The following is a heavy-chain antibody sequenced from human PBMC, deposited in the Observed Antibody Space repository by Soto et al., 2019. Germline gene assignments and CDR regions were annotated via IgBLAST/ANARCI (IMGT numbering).Heavy chain of an antibody. CDR2: IIPIFGTA. D-gene: IGHD2-2*01. CDR3: ARTGVVPAAMDV. Sequence: ASVKVSCKASGGTFSSYAISWVRQAPGQGLEWMGGIIPIFGTANYAQKFQGRVAITADESTSTAYMELSSLRSEDTAVYYCARTGVVPAAMDVWGKGTTVTVSS. CDR1: GGTFSSYA. J-gene: IGHJ6*04. V-gene: IGHV1-69*13.